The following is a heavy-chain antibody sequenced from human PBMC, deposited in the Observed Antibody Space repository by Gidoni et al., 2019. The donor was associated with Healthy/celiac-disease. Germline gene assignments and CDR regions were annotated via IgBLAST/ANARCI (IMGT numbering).Heavy chain of an antibody. V-gene: IGHV3-23*01. CDR1: GFTFSSYA. CDR2: ISGSGGST. CDR3: AKDPSSSPSEFDY. J-gene: IGHJ4*02. Sequence: EVQLLESGGGLVQPGGSLRLSCAASGFTFSSYAMSWVRQAPGKGVEWVSAISGSGGSTYYADSVKGRFTISRDNSKNTLYLQMNSLRAEDTAVYYCAKDPSSSPSEFDYWGQGTLVTVSS. D-gene: IGHD6-13*01.